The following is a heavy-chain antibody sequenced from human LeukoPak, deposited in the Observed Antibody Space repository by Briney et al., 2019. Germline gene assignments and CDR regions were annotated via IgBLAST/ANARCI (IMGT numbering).Heavy chain of an antibody. D-gene: IGHD2-2*01. Sequence: ASVKVSCKASGYTLTSYDINWVRQATGQGLEWMGWMNPNSGNTGYAQKFQGRVTITRNTSISTAYMELSSLRSEDTAVYYCARGGEYQLLFFLGDAFDIWGQGTMVTVSS. V-gene: IGHV1-8*03. J-gene: IGHJ3*02. CDR2: MNPNSGNT. CDR3: ARGGEYQLLFFLGDAFDI. CDR1: GYTLTSYD.